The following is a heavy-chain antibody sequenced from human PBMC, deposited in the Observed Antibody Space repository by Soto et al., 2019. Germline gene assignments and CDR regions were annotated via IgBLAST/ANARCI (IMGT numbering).Heavy chain of an antibody. Sequence: GGSLRLSCAASGFSFSDFWMHWIRQAPGKGLEWVSYISSSGSTIYYADSVKGRFTISRDNAKNSLYLQMNSLRAEDTAVYYCARNCYCGGDCYGFFCGAFDIWGQGTMVTVS. J-gene: IGHJ3*02. CDR2: ISSSGSTI. D-gene: IGHD2-21*02. CDR3: ARNCYCGGDCYGFFCGAFDI. CDR1: GFSFSDFW. V-gene: IGHV3-11*01.